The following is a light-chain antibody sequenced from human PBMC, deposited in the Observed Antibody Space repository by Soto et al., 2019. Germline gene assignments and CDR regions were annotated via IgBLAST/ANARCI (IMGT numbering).Light chain of an antibody. V-gene: IGKV3-11*01. CDR1: QSVSTY. J-gene: IGKJ4*01. CDR2: DAS. CDR3: QQRYDWLT. Sequence: EVVLTQSPATLSLSPGERATLSCRASQSVSTYLAWYQQKPGQAPRLIIYDASNQATGIPARFSGSGSGTDFSLIISSLEPEDIAVYYCQQRYDWLTFGGGTKVEIQ.